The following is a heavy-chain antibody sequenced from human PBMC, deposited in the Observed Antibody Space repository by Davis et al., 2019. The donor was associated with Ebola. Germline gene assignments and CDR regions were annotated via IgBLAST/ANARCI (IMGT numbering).Heavy chain of an antibody. CDR1: GFAVRNTH. CDR3: ARGVLLWFGESWFDP. CDR2: IYGGDT. Sequence: GESLKISCDVSGFAVRNTHMSWVRQAPGKGLEWVSGIYGGDTHYADSVKGRFTISRDNAKNSLYLQMNSLRDEDTAVYYCARGVLLWFGESWFDPWGQGTLVTVSS. D-gene: IGHD3-10*01. V-gene: IGHV3-53*01. J-gene: IGHJ5*02.